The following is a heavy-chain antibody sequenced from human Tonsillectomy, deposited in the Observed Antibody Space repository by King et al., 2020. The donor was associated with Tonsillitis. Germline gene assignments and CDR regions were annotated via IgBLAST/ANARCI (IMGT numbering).Heavy chain of an antibody. CDR2: INTNTGNP. Sequence: VQLVESGSELKKPGASVKVSCKATGYTLTSYAMNWVRQAPGQGLEWMGWINTNTGNPTYAQGFTGRFVFSFDASLSTAYLQISSLKAEDTAVYYCARGRGTRTVTPIPYFDYWGQGTLVTVSS. CDR1: GYTLTSYA. D-gene: IGHD4-17*01. CDR3: ARGRGTRTVTPIPYFDY. V-gene: IGHV7-4-1*02. J-gene: IGHJ4*02.